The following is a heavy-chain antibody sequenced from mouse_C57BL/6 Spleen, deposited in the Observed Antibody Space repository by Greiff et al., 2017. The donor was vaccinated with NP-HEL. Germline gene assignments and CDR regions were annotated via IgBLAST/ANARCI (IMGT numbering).Heavy chain of an antibody. V-gene: IGHV1-55*01. Sequence: QVQLQQPGAELVKPGASVKMSCKASGYTFTSYWITWVKQRPGQGLEWIGDIYPGSGSTNYNEKFKSKATLTVDTSSSTAYMQLSSLTSEDSAVYYCARSLPYYVSSYGYFDVWGTGTTVTVSS. D-gene: IGHD1-1*01. CDR2: IYPGSGST. J-gene: IGHJ1*03. CDR3: ARSLPYYVSSYGYFDV. CDR1: GYTFTSYW.